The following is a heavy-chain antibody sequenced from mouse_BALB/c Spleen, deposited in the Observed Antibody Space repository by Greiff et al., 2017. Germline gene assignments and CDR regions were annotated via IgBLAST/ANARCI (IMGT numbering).Heavy chain of an antibody. V-gene: IGHV5-12-1*01. CDR3: ARRALDY. J-gene: IGHJ2*01. Sequence: DVKLVESGGGLVKPGGSLKLSCAASGFAFSSYDMSWVRQTPEKRLEWVAYISSGGGSTYYPDTVKGRFTISRDNAKNTLYLQMSSLKSEDTAMYYCARRALDYWGQGTTLTVSS. CDR2: ISSGGGST. D-gene: IGHD1-3*01. CDR1: GFAFSSYD.